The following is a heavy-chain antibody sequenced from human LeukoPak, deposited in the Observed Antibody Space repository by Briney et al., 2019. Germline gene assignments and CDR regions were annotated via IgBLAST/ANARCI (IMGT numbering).Heavy chain of an antibody. V-gene: IGHV3-21*01. CDR3: ARVPDYYYYMDV. CDR2: ISSSSSYI. J-gene: IGHJ6*03. CDR1: GFTFSSYS. Sequence: GGSLRLSCAASGFTFSSYSMNWVRQAPGKGLEWVSSISSSSSYIYYADSVKGRFTISRDNAKNSLYLQMNSLRAEDTVVYHCARVPDYYYYMDVWGKGTTVTVSS.